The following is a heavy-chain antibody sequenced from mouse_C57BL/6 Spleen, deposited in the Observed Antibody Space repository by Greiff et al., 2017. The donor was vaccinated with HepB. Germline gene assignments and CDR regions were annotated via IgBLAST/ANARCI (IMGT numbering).Heavy chain of an antibody. D-gene: IGHD2-4*01. V-gene: IGHV1-19*01. J-gene: IGHJ1*03. CDR1: GYTFTDYY. CDR3: APIYYDYDVDWYFDV. CDR2: INPYNGGT. Sequence: VQLQQSGPVLVKPGASVKMSCKASGYTFTDYYMNWVKQSHGKSLEWIGVINPYNGGTSYNQKFKGKATLTVDKSSSTAYMELNSLTSEDSAVYYCAPIYYDYDVDWYFDVWGTGTTVTVSS.